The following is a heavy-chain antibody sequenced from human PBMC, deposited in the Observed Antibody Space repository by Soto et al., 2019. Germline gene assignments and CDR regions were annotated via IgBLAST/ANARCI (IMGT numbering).Heavy chain of an antibody. J-gene: IGHJ4*02. CDR3: ASGLGFTGGSALDH. CDR2: TFYSGRT. CDR1: SGSISTGGYY. Sequence: QEQLQEWGPGLVKPSQTLSLNYRVSSGSISTGGYYWTWIRQRPGEGLEWIGYTFYSGRTSYNPTLESRVTISVDAPKNQFSLRLTSVTAADTAVYYCASGLGFTGGSALDHWGQGTLVVVSS. D-gene: IGHD3-16*01. V-gene: IGHV4-31*03.